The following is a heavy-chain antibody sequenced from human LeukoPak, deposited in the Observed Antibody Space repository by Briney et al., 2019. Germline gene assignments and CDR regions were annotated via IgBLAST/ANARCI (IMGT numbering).Heavy chain of an antibody. Sequence: GRSLRLSCAASAFTFSDYSMNWVRQAPGKGLEWVSYISSSSNRIFYAESVKGRFTISRDNAKNSLYLQMNSLRVEDTAVYYCARDRFPYGSGSGWFDPWGQGTLVTVSS. CDR2: ISSSSNRI. CDR1: AFTFSDYS. V-gene: IGHV3-48*01. CDR3: ARDRFPYGSGSGWFDP. J-gene: IGHJ5*02. D-gene: IGHD3-10*01.